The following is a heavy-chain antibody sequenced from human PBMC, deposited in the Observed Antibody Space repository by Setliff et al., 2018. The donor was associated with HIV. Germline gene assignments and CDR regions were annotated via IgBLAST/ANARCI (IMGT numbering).Heavy chain of an antibody. CDR1: RGSISSYY. V-gene: IGHV4-4*09. Sequence: NPSETLSLTCTVSRGSISSYYWSWIRQPPGKGLEWIGYIYTSGSVNYNPSLNSRVTISVDTSKNQFSLKVNSVTAADTAVYYCARSPRIGVAGEFEYWGQGTLVTVSS. CDR3: ARSPRIGVAGEFEY. CDR2: IYTSGSV. J-gene: IGHJ4*02. D-gene: IGHD6-19*01.